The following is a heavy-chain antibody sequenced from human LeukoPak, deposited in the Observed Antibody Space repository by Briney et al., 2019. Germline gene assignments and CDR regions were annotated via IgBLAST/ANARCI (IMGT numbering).Heavy chain of an antibody. CDR1: GFTFSSYS. J-gene: IGHJ4*02. CDR2: ISSSSSYI. CDR3: ARDYDSSGYYPIGFDY. D-gene: IGHD3-22*01. Sequence: GGSLRLSCAASGFTFSSYSMNWVRQAPGKGLEWVSSISSSSSYIYYADSVKGRFTISRDNAKNSLYLQMNSLRAEDTAVYYCARDYDSSGYYPIGFDYWGQGTLVTVSS. V-gene: IGHV3-21*01.